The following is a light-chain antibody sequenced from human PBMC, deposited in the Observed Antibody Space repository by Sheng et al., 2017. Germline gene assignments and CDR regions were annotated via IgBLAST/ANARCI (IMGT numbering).Light chain of an antibody. CDR3: QQRSNWPLT. CDR1: ETISSW. CDR2: QAS. V-gene: IGKV1-5*03. J-gene: IGKJ4*01. Sequence: DVQMTQSPSTLSASVGDRVTITCRASETISSWLAWYQLKPGKVPQLLIYQASRLQSGVPSRFSGRGSGTDFTLTISDLQSDDFAVYYCQQRSNWPLTFGGGTKVEIK.